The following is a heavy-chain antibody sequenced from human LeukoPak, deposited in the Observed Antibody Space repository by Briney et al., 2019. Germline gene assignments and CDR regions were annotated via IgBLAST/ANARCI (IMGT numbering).Heavy chain of an antibody. J-gene: IGHJ3*02. V-gene: IGHV1-2*02. CDR1: GYTFTGYY. D-gene: IGHD3-10*01. Sequence: GASVKVSCKASGYTFTGYYMHWVRQGPAQGPEWMGGINPNSGGTNYAQKFQGRVTMTRDTSISTAYMELSRLRSDDTAVYYCARDRYYGSGRGAFDIWGQGTMVTVSS. CDR3: ARDRYYGSGRGAFDI. CDR2: INPNSGGT.